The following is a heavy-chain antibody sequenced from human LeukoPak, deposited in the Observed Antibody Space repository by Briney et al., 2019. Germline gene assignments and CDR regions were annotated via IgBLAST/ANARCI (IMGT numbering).Heavy chain of an antibody. J-gene: IGHJ4*02. V-gene: IGHV3-21*01. Sequence: SVKGRFTISRDNAKNSLYLQMNSLRAEDTAVYYCASGGGHSSADYWGQGTLVTVSS. CDR3: ASGGGHSSADY. D-gene: IGHD6-19*01.